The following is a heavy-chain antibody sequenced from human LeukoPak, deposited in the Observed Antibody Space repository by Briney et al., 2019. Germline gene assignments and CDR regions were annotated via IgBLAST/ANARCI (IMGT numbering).Heavy chain of an antibody. Sequence: SETLSLTCAVYGGSFSGYYWSWIRQPPGKGLEWIGEINHSGSTNYNPSLKSRVTISVDTSKNQFSLKLSSVTAADTAVYYCASLGVRGVDDYWGQGTLVTVSS. CDR3: ASLGVRGVDDY. J-gene: IGHJ4*02. CDR1: GGSFSGYY. V-gene: IGHV4-34*01. CDR2: INHSGST. D-gene: IGHD3-10*01.